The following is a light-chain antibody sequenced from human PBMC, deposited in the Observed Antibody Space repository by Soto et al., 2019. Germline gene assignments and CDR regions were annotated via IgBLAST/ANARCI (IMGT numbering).Light chain of an antibody. CDR1: SSDVGGYNY. CDR3: SSYTSSSTLEV. CDR2: DVS. J-gene: IGLJ2*01. V-gene: IGLV2-14*03. Sequence: QSALTQPASVSGSPGQSITISCTGTSSDVGGYNYVSWYQQHPGKAPKLLLYDVSKRPSGVSNRFSGSKSGNTASLTISGLQAEDEADYYCSSYTSSSTLEVFGGGTQLTVL.